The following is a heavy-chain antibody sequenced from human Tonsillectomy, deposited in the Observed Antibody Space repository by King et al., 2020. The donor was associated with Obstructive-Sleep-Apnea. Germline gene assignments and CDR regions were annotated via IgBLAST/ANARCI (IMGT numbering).Heavy chain of an antibody. CDR2: IDWDDDK. V-gene: IGHV2-70*11. CDR1: GFSLSTSGMC. Sequence: VTLKESGPALVKPTQTLTLTCTFSGFSLSTSGMCVSWIRQPPGKALEWLARIDWDDDKYYSTSLRTRLTISKDTSTNQVVLTMTNMDPVDTATYYCARMRVQNGLGGMDVWGQGTTVTVSS. D-gene: IGHD7-27*01. J-gene: IGHJ6*02. CDR3: ARMRVQNGLGGMDV.